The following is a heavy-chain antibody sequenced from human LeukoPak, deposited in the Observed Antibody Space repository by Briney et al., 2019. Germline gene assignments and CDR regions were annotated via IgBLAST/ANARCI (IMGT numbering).Heavy chain of an antibody. D-gene: IGHD3-10*01. Sequence: GGSLRLSCAPSGFTFSIYAMSWVRRAPGKGLEWVSAISGSGGTTYYADSVKGRFTISRDNSKNTLYLQMNSLRAEDTAVYYCAKGSMVRGVILTPFDYWGQGTVVTVSS. CDR1: GFTFSIYA. V-gene: IGHV3-23*01. J-gene: IGHJ4*02. CDR2: ISGSGGTT. CDR3: AKGSMVRGVILTPFDY.